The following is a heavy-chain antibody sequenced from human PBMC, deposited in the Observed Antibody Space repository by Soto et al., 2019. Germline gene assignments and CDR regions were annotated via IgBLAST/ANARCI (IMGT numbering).Heavy chain of an antibody. CDR1: GFTFSIYG. J-gene: IGHJ4*02. CDR2: IDGSGDTT. D-gene: IGHD3-3*01. Sequence: EVQLLESGGGLAQPGGSLRLSCAASGFTFSIYGMSWVRQAPGKGLEWVAAIDGSGDTTYADSVKGRFTISRDNSKNTLHLQINGLRAEDTALYYCAKGAEFGVIISHFDYWGQGTLVTVSS. CDR3: AKGAEFGVIISHFDY. V-gene: IGHV3-23*01.